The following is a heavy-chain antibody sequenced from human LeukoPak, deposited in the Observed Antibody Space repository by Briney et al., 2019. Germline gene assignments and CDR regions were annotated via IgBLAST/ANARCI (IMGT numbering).Heavy chain of an antibody. D-gene: IGHD3-22*01. CDR3: ARVADYYDSSGYYDY. J-gene: IGHJ4*02. Sequence: SETLSLTCTVSGRSISSGSYYWSWIRQPAGKGLEWFGRIYTSGSTNYNPSLKSRVTISVDTSKNQFSLKLSSVTAADTVVYYCARVADYYDSSGYYDYWGQGTLVTVSS. V-gene: IGHV4-61*02. CDR1: GRSISSGSYY. CDR2: IYTSGST.